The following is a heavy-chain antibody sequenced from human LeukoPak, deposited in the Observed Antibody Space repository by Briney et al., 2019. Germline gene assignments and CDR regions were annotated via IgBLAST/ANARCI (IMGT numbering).Heavy chain of an antibody. CDR3: ANEDDY. CDR2: ISWDGGST. V-gene: IGHV3-43*01. Sequence: PGGSLRLSCAASGFTFDDYTMHWVRQAPGKGLEWVSLISWDGGSTYYADSVKGRFTISRDNSKNSLYLQMNSLRTEDTALYYCANEDDYWGQGTLVTVS. J-gene: IGHJ4*02. CDR1: GFTFDDYT.